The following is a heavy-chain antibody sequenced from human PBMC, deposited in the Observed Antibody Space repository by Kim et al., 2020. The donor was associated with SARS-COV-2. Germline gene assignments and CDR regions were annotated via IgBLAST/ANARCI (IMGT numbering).Heavy chain of an antibody. D-gene: IGHD6-13*01. V-gene: IGHV3-13*04. CDR2: IGTAGDT. CDR3: ARGVAAARGFDY. CDR1: GFTFSSYD. J-gene: IGHJ4*02. Sequence: GGSLRLSCAASGFTFSSYDMHWVRQATGKGLEWVSAIGTAGDTYYPGSVKGRFTISRENAKNSLYLQMNSLRAGDTAVYYCARGVAAARGFDYWGQGTLVTVSS.